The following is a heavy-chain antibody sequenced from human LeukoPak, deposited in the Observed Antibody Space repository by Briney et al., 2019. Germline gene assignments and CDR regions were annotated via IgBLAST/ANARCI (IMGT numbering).Heavy chain of an antibody. V-gene: IGHV3-23*01. CDR1: GFTFSSYA. J-gene: IGHJ4*02. Sequence: GGSLRLSCAASGFTFSSYAMSWVRQAPGKGLKWVSAISGSGGSTYYADSVKGRFTISRDNSKNTLYLQMNSLRAEDTAVYYCALASMVQGVTFDYWGQGTLVTVSS. D-gene: IGHD3-10*01. CDR2: ISGSGGST. CDR3: ALASMVQGVTFDY.